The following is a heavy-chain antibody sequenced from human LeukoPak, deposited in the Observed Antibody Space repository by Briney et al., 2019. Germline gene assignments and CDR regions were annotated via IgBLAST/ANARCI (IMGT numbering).Heavy chain of an antibody. CDR3: VREGLERRTNFDF. CDR1: GFTFTSPV. Sequence: GGSLGLFCSASGFTFTSPVMHWVRQAPGQGLQYVSGVSMNVQTTYYAGSVKGRFTISRDSSKNTVYLQMNSLTAEDTAVYYCVREGLERRTNFDFWGQGTLVSVSS. V-gene: IGHV3-64D*06. D-gene: IGHD1-1*01. CDR2: VSMNVQTT. J-gene: IGHJ4*02.